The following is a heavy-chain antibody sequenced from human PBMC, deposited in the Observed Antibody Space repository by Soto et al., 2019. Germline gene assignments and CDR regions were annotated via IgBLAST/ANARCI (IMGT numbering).Heavy chain of an antibody. CDR1: GFTFSSYS. D-gene: IGHD2-2*01. CDR3: ASAPPRVLSVVPAADDY. J-gene: IGHJ4*02. Sequence: EVQLVESGGGLVQPGGSLRLSCAASGFTFSSYSMNWVRQAPGKGLEWVSYISSSSSTIYYADSVKGRFTISRDNAKNSLYLQMHSLRAEVTAVYYCASAPPRVLSVVPAADDYWGQGTLVTVSS. CDR2: ISSSSSTI. V-gene: IGHV3-48*01.